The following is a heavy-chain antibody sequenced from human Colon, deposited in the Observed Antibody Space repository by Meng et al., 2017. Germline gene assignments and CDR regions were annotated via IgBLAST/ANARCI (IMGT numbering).Heavy chain of an antibody. CDR3: ARENDSGNSYDH. CDR1: GTSISRSNW. V-gene: IGHV4-4*02. Sequence: QPHESGPGLVKPSGTLSLTCAVSGTSISRSNWWTWVRQAPGKGLEWIGEIYHIGSTNYNPSLKSRVTILVDESKNEFSLKLTSVTAADTAVYYCARENDSGNSYDHWGRGTLVTVSS. J-gene: IGHJ4*02. D-gene: IGHD3-10*01. CDR2: IYHIGST.